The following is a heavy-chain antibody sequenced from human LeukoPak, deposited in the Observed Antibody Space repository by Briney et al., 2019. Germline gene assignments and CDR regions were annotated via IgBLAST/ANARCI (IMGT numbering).Heavy chain of an antibody. J-gene: IGHJ6*03. Sequence: GGSLRLSCEASGFTFSSYGMSWVRQAPGQGLEWVSAISGSGGSTYYADSVKGRFTISRDNSKNTLYLQMNSLRAEDTAVFYCAVHSGSYLDYYYYMDVWGKGTTVTVSS. CDR3: AVHSGSYLDYYYYMDV. V-gene: IGHV3-23*01. CDR1: GFTFSSYG. D-gene: IGHD1-26*01. CDR2: ISGSGGST.